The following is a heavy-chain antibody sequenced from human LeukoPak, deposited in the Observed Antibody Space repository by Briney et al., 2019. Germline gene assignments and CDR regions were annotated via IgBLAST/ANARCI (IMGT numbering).Heavy chain of an antibody. CDR2: IIPILGIA. Sequence: SVKVSCKASGGTFSSYTISWVRQAPGQGLEWMGRIIPILGIANYAQKFQGRVTMTADKSTSTAYMELSSLRSEDTAVYYCARGSSYYYYYMDVWGKGTTVTVSS. CDR3: ARGSSYYYYYMDV. J-gene: IGHJ6*03. V-gene: IGHV1-69*02. CDR1: GGTFSSYT. D-gene: IGHD6-6*01.